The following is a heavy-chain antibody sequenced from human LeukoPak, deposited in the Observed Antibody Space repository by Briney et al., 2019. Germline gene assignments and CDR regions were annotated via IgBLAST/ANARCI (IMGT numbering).Heavy chain of an antibody. J-gene: IGHJ6*02. CDR3: ARTDIVATIPYYYYYGMDV. D-gene: IGHD5-12*01. CDR1: GFTFSDYY. Sequence: GGSLRLSCAASGFTFSDYYMTWIRQAPGKGLEWVSYISSSGSTIYYADSVKGRFTISRDNAKNSLYLQMNSLRAEDTAVYYCARTDIVATIPYYYYYGMDVWGQGTTVTVSS. V-gene: IGHV3-11*01. CDR2: ISSSGSTI.